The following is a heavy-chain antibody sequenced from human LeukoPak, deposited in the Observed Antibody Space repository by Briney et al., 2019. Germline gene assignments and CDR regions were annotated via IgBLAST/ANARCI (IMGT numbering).Heavy chain of an antibody. D-gene: IGHD3-9*01. CDR2: INERGTDS. Sequence: GGSLRLSCTASGFTFSGHWIHWVRQPPGMGLVWVSRINERGTDSMYAESVKGRFTISRDNAKNTVYLQMNSLRAEDTAIYYCARYDLFTRPQDYWGQGTLVTVSS. V-gene: IGHV3-74*03. CDR1: GFTFSGHW. CDR3: ARYDLFTRPQDY. J-gene: IGHJ4*02.